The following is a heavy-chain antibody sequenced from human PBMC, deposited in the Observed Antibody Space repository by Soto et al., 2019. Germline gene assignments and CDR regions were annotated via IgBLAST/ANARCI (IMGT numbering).Heavy chain of an antibody. CDR2: ISYDGSNK. D-gene: IGHD4-17*01. CDR1: GFTFSGYG. J-gene: IGHJ3*02. CDR3: AKGDYGGNSHTFDI. V-gene: IGHV3-30*18. Sequence: QVQLVESGGGVVQPGRSLRLFCAASGFTFSGYGMHWVRQAPGKGLEWVAVISYDGSNKYYADSVKGRLTISRDNSQNTLYLQMNSLRAEDTAVYYCAKGDYGGNSHTFDIWGQGTMVTVSS.